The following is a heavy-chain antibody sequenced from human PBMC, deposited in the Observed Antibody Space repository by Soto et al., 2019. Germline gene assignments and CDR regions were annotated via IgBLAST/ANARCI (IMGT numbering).Heavy chain of an antibody. Sequence: QVQLQESGPGLVKPSQTLSLSCNVYGVSVSSGDYYWSWIRQHAGGGLEWIGYIDRSGSTYYKPSLRGRVIMSVDTSTNQIYLRLLSVTASDTAMYSCARDSGGNSENYYGLDVWGHGTTVTVSS. V-gene: IGHV4-31*03. J-gene: IGHJ6*02. D-gene: IGHD1-1*01. CDR2: IDRSGST. CDR3: ARDSGGNSENYYGLDV. CDR1: GVSVSSGDYY.